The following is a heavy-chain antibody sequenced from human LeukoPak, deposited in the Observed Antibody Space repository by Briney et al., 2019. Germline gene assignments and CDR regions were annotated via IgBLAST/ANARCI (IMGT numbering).Heavy chain of an antibody. D-gene: IGHD6-13*01. J-gene: IGHJ3*02. CDR3: AKEGPYTSSWPGGDAFDI. V-gene: IGHV3-23*01. CDR1: GFTFSSYA. Sequence: GGSLRLSCAASGFTFSSYAMSWVRQAPGKGLEWVSAISGSGGSTYYADSVKGRFTISRDNSKNTLYLQMNSLRAEDTAVYYCAKEGPYTSSWPGGDAFDIWGQGTMVTVSS. CDR2: ISGSGGST.